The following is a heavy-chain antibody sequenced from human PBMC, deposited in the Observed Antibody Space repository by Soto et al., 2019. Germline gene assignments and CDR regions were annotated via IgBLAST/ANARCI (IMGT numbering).Heavy chain of an antibody. CDR3: ARGATGTTHYFDY. V-gene: IGHV1-18*01. J-gene: IGHJ4*02. CDR2: ISXYNGNX. Sequence: GXSVKVSCKASGCTFTRYGISWVRQAPGQGLEWMGRISXYNGNXNYAQKLQARXXMTPDTSXXTAYMELRSLRSHETAVYYCARGATGTTHYFDYWGQGTLVTVSS. D-gene: IGHD1-7*01. CDR1: GCTFTRYG.